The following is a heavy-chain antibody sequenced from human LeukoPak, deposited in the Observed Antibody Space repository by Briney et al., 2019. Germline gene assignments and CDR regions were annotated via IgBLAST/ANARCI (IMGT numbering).Heavy chain of an antibody. V-gene: IGHV3-23*01. D-gene: IGHD2-2*01. CDR3: PKDLGYCSSNSCSDNWFDP. J-gene: IGHJ5*02. CDR2: FSGSGGST. CDR1: GFTFSSYA. Sequence: GRSLSLSCAVSGFTFSSYAMSWVRGAPGKGLEWVSAFSGSGGSTDYAESVKGRVTIPRHNSKTTLYLQMNSLRAEDTAVYYCPKDLGYCSSNSCSDNWFDPWGQGTLVTVSS.